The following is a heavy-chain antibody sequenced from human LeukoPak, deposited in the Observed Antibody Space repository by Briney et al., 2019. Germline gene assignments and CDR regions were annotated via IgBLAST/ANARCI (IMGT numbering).Heavy chain of an antibody. Sequence: GGSLRLSCAASGFTFSSYGMHWVRQAPGKGLEWVAFIRYDGSNKYYADSVKGRFTISRDNSKNTLYLQMNSLRAEDTAVYYCAKDTQLGVAAAAEHWGRGTLVTVSS. CDR1: GFTFSSYG. V-gene: IGHV3-30*02. J-gene: IGHJ1*01. D-gene: IGHD6-13*01. CDR2: IRYDGSNK. CDR3: AKDTQLGVAAAAEH.